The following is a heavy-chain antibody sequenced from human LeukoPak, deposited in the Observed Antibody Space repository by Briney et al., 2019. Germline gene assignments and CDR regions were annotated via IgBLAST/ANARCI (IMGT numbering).Heavy chain of an antibody. V-gene: IGHV3-21*01. CDR2: ISSSSSYI. D-gene: IGHD6-13*01. J-gene: IGHJ3*02. CDR1: GFTFSSYS. Sequence: GGSLRLSCAASGFTFSSYSMNWVRQAPGKGLEWVSSISSSSSYIYYADSVKGRFTISRDNAKNSLYLQMNSLGAEDTAVYYCASAVAAAPIDAFDIWGQGTMVTVSS. CDR3: ASAVAAAPIDAFDI.